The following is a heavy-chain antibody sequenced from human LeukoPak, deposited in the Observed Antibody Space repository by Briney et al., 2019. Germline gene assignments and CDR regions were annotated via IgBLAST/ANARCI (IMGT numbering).Heavy chain of an antibody. CDR1: GFTFSSYS. Sequence: GGSLRLSCAASGFTFSSYSMNWVRQAPGKGLEWVSSISSSSSYIYYADSVKGRFTISRDNAKNSLYLQMNSLRAEDTAVYYCARDHLSSGSSPDYYYYYMDVWGKGTTVTISS. D-gene: IGHD6-19*01. V-gene: IGHV3-21*01. J-gene: IGHJ6*03. CDR3: ARDHLSSGSSPDYYYYYMDV. CDR2: ISSSSSYI.